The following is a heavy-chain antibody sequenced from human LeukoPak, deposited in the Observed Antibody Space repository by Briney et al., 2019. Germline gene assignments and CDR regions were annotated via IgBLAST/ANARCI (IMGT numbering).Heavy chain of an antibody. CDR1: GESFSEYY. D-gene: IGHD5-12*01. Sequence: SETLSLTCAVYGESFSEYYWSWNRQPPGKGLEWIGQINHSGGTNYHPSLKTRVTISLDTSKNQVSLKLRSVTAADTAVYYCAFEGPVSGYAFDPWGQGALVAVSS. CDR3: AFEGPVSGYAFDP. J-gene: IGHJ5*02. CDR2: INHSGGT. V-gene: IGHV4-34*01.